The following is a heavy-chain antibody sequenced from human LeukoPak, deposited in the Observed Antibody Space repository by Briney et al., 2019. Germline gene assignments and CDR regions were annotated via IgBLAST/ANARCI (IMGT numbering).Heavy chain of an antibody. CDR2: ISSSSSYI. Sequence: PGGSLRLSCAASGFTFSSYSMNWVRQAPGKGLEWVSSISSSSSYIYYADSVKGRFTISRDNAKNSLYLQMSSLRAEDTAVYYCARFHTAMARNAFDIWGQGTMVTVSS. CDR1: GFTFSSYS. J-gene: IGHJ3*02. D-gene: IGHD5-18*01. V-gene: IGHV3-21*01. CDR3: ARFHTAMARNAFDI.